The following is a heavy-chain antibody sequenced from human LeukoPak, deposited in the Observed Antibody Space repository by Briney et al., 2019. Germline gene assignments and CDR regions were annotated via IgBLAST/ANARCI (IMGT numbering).Heavy chain of an antibody. V-gene: IGHV3-73*01. CDR3: AKDVEAIVVVPAAIVHWFDP. J-gene: IGHJ5*02. CDR1: GFTFSGSA. Sequence: GGSLTLSCAASGFTFSGSAMQWVRQAAGKGLEWVGRIRSKANSYATAYAESVKGRFTISRDESKNTAYLQMNSLRAEDTAVYYCAKDVEAIVVVPAAIVHWFDPWGEGAPVTASS. D-gene: IGHD2-2*01. CDR2: IRSKANSYAT.